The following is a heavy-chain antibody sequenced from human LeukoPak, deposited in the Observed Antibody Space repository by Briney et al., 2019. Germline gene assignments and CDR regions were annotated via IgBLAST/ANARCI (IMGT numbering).Heavy chain of an antibody. CDR2: IKEDGSEK. CDR3: ARSRSGYYEDY. CDR1: GFTFSNYW. Sequence: GGSLRLSCAASGFTFSNYWMSWVRQAPGKGLEWVANIKEDGSEKYCVDSVKGRFTISRDNAKNSLSLQVNSLSAEDTAVYYCARSRSGYYEDYWGQGTLVTVSS. J-gene: IGHJ4*02. D-gene: IGHD3-22*01. V-gene: IGHV3-7*01.